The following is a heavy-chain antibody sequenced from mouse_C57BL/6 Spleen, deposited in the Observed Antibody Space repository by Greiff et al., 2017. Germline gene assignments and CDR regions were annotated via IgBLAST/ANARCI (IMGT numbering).Heavy chain of an antibody. CDR1: GFSLTSYG. CDR2: IWRGGST. D-gene: IGHD2-4*01. J-gene: IGHJ4*01. CDR3: AKRTIYYDYDDGYAMDY. Sequence: VQLKESGPGLVQPSQSLSITCTVSGFSLTSYGVHWVRQSPGKGLEWLGVIWRGGSTDYNAAFMSRLSITKDNSKSQVFFKMNSLQADDTAIYYCAKRTIYYDYDDGYAMDYWGQGTSVTVSS. V-gene: IGHV2-5*01.